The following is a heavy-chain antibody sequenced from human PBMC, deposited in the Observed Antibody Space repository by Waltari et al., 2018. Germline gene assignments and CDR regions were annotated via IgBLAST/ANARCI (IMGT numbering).Heavy chain of an antibody. CDR3: ARGRASWFDP. J-gene: IGHJ5*02. V-gene: IGHV1-8*01. CDR1: GYTLTRYD. CDR2: MNPNSGNT. Sequence: VQLVLSGAVAKKPWASVKVSCKASGYTLTRYDINWVRQATGQGLEWMGWMNPNSGNTGYAQKFQGRVTMTRNTSISTAYMELSSLRSEDTAVYYCARGRASWFDPWGQGTLVTVSS.